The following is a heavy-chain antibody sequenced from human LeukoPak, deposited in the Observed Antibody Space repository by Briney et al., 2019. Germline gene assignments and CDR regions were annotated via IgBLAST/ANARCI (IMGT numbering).Heavy chain of an antibody. D-gene: IGHD5-24*01. Sequence: PGGSLRLSCAASGFTFSNYGMHWVRQAPGKGLEWVAVISYDGSNKYYADSVKGRFTISRGNSKNTLYLQMNSLGAEDTAVYYCAKDGSWKGRDGYNLYYFDFWGQGTLVTVSS. V-gene: IGHV3-30*18. CDR3: AKDGSWKGRDGYNLYYFDF. J-gene: IGHJ4*02. CDR2: ISYDGSNK. CDR1: GFTFSNYG.